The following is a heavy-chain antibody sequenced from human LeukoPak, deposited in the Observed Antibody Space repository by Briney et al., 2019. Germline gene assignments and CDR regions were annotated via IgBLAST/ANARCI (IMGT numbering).Heavy chain of an antibody. J-gene: IGHJ3*02. CDR2: ISSSSSYI. Sequence: PGGSLRLSCAASGFTFSSYSMNWVRQAPGKGLEWVSSISSSSSYIYYAGSVKGRFTISRDNAKNSLYLQMNSLRAEDTAVYYCARDIPTVTTTGAFDIWGQGTMVTVSS. V-gene: IGHV3-21*01. D-gene: IGHD4-17*01. CDR1: GFTFSSYS. CDR3: ARDIPTVTTTGAFDI.